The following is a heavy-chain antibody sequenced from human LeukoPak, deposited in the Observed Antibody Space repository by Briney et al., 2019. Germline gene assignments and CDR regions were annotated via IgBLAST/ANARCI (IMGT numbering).Heavy chain of an antibody. Sequence: SVKVSFKASGGTFISYAISWVRRAPGQGLEWMGGIIPIFGTANYAQKFQGRVTITTDESTSTAYMELSSLRSEDTAVYYCARGPIVVVPAAMGMDVWGKGTTVTVSS. CDR1: GGTFISYA. CDR2: IIPIFGTA. J-gene: IGHJ6*04. CDR3: ARGPIVVVPAAMGMDV. D-gene: IGHD2-2*01. V-gene: IGHV1-69*05.